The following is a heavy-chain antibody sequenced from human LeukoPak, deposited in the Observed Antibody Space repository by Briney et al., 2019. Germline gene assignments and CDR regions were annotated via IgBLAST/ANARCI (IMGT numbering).Heavy chain of an antibody. V-gene: IGHV1-8*01. D-gene: IGHD3-10*01. CDR1: GYIFSSND. Sequence: SVKVSCKASGYIFSSNDINWVRQAAGQGLDWMGWMNPNSGDTGYTQKFQGRVAMTRSTSITTAYMELSSLRSEDTAVYYCARGPFGSGSFLDYWGQGTLVTVSS. CDR2: MNPNSGDT. J-gene: IGHJ4*02. CDR3: ARGPFGSGSFLDY.